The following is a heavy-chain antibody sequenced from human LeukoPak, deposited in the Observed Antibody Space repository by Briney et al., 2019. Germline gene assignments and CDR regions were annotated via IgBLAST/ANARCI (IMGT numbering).Heavy chain of an antibody. Sequence: GESLKISCKGSGYSFTTYWIGWVRQMPGKGLEWMGIIYPGDSDTRYSPSFQGQVTISADKSISTAYLQWSSLEASDTAMYYCARRAGYSGYGAYYMDVWGKGTTITVSS. V-gene: IGHV5-51*01. CDR1: GYSFTTYW. D-gene: IGHD5-12*01. CDR3: ARRAGYSGYGAYYMDV. CDR2: IYPGDSDT. J-gene: IGHJ6*03.